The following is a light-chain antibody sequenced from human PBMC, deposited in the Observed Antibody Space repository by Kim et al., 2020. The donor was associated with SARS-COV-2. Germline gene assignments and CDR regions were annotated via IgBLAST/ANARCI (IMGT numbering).Light chain of an antibody. J-gene: IGLJ2*01. CDR1: KLGDKY. Sequence: PGQTASITCSGDKLGDKYACWYQQKPGQSPVLVIYQDSKRPSGIPERFSGSISGNTNTATLTISGTQAMDEADYYCQAWDGSTVVFGGGTQLTVL. CDR3: QAWDGSTVV. V-gene: IGLV3-1*01. CDR2: QDS.